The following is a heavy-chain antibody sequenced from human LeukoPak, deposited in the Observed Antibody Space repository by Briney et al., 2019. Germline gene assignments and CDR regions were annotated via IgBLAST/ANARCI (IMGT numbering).Heavy chain of an antibody. V-gene: IGHV3-7*01. CDR3: ATTSPTRYSSSSRDY. J-gene: IGHJ4*02. CDR1: GFTFSNHW. D-gene: IGHD6-6*01. Sequence: GGSLRLXCAASGFTFSNHWMTWVRQAPGKGLEWVANINQDGSQKYDVDSVKGRFTISRDNTKNSLYLQMSSLRAEDTAVYYCATTSPTRYSSSSRDYWGQGTLVTVSS. CDR2: INQDGSQK.